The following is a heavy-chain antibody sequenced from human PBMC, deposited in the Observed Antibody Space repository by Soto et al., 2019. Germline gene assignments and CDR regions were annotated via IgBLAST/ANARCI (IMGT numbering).Heavy chain of an antibody. CDR1: GGSIGSGGYY. J-gene: IGHJ4*02. D-gene: IGHD6-6*01. CDR3: ARELRAWPPGRLDY. V-gene: IGHV4-31*03. CDR2: IYNSGST. Sequence: QVQLQESGPGLAKPSQTLSLTCTVSGGSIGSGGYYWNWIRQHPGKGLEWIGYIYNSGSTDYNPSLKSRVTISVDTSKNQFSLKLSSVTAADTAVYYCARELRAWPPGRLDYWGQGALVTVSS.